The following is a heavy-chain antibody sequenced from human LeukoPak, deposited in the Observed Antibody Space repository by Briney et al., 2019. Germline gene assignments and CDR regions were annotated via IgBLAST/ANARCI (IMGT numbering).Heavy chain of an antibody. D-gene: IGHD1-1*01. CDR3: ARNEDY. V-gene: IGHV1-3*01. CDR2: IDDGDGNT. CDR1: GNTFTKYC. Sequence: ASVKVSCTASGNTFTKYCIHWVRQAPGQGLEWMGWIDDGDGNTKYSEKFQGRVSITRDTSASTVYMELNSLRSEDTAVYYCARNEDYWGQGTLVTVSS. J-gene: IGHJ4*02.